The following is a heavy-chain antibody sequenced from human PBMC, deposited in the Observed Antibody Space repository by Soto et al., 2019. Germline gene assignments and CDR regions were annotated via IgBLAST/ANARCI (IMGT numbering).Heavy chain of an antibody. J-gene: IGHJ4*02. CDR2: MNPNCGTT. CDR3: ARERSSGWLDY. CDR1: GGTFSSYA. Sequence: ASVKVSCKASGGTFSSYAISWVRQAPGQGLEWMGGMNPNCGTTSYAQKFQGRVTMTRNTSISTAYMELSSLRSEDTAVYYCARERSSGWLDYWGQGTLVTVSS. D-gene: IGHD6-19*01. V-gene: IGHV1-8*02.